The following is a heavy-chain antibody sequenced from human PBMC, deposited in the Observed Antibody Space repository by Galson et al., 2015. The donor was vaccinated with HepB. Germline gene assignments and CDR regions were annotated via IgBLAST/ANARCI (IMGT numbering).Heavy chain of an antibody. V-gene: IGHV1-18*01. J-gene: IGHJ6*03. Sequence: SVKVSCKASGYTFTSYGISWVRQAPGQGLEWMGWISAYNGNTNYAQKLQGRVTMTTDTSTSTAYMELRSLRSDDTAVYYCARLEYSSSSQFPYMDVWGKGTTVTVSS. CDR3: ARLEYSSSSQFPYMDV. CDR2: ISAYNGNT. CDR1: GYTFTSYG. D-gene: IGHD6-6*01.